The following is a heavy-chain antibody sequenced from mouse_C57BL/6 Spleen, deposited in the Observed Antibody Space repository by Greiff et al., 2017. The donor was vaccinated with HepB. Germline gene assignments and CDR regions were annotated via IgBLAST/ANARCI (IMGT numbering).Heavy chain of an antibody. CDR2: INYDGSST. CDR1: GFTFSDYY. D-gene: IGHD2-4*01. Sequence: EVKLVESEGGLVQPGSSMKLSCTASGFTFSDYYMAWVRQVPEKGLEWVANINYDGSSTYYLDSLKSRFIISRDNAKNILYLQMSSLKSEDTATYYCARDRGGYYDYPYAMDYWGQGTSVTVSS. CDR3: ARDRGGYYDYPYAMDY. J-gene: IGHJ4*01. V-gene: IGHV5-16*01.